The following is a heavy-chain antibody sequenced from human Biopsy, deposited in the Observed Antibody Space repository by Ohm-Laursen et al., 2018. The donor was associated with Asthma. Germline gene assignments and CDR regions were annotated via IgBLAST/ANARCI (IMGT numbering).Heavy chain of an antibody. CDR3: ARIPRRSGSYFVDY. Sequence: QTLTLTRTVSGDSITSGGCCWNWIRQHPGKGLEWIGYIHHSGTSYFNPSPKSRVSFSRDTSKNQFPLRLSSVTAADTAMYYCARIPRRSGSYFVDYWGQGTLVTVSS. CDR1: GDSITSGGCC. D-gene: IGHD3-22*01. J-gene: IGHJ4*02. CDR2: IHHSGTS. V-gene: IGHV4-31*03.